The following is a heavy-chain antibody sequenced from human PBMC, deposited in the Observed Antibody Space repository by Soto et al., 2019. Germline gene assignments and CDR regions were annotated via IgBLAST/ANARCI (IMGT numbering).Heavy chain of an antibody. CDR3: AKPLAAAGGYYFDY. V-gene: IGHV3-23*01. D-gene: IGHD6-13*01. CDR1: GFTFSSYA. J-gene: IGHJ4*02. CDR2: ISGSGVST. Sequence: EVQVLESGGGLVQPGGSLRLSCAASGFTFSSYAMSWVRQAPGKGLGWVSAISGSGVSTYYADSVKGRFTISRDNSKNTLFLQMNSLRDEDTAVYFCAKPLAAAGGYYFDYWGQGTLVTVSS.